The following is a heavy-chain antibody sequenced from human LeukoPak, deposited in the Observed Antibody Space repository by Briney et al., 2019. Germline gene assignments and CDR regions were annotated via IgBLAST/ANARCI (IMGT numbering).Heavy chain of an antibody. J-gene: IGHJ6*03. Sequence: SETLSLTCIVSGYSISSGYYWSWIRQPPGKGLEWIGYIYHSGSTYYNPSLKSRVTISVDRSKNQFSLKLSSVTAADTAVYYCARDLPYSNYEYGVYYYYYYMDVWGKGTTVTVSS. D-gene: IGHD4-11*01. CDR2: IYHSGST. CDR1: GYSISSGYY. V-gene: IGHV4-38-2*02. CDR3: ARDLPYSNYEYGVYYYYYYMDV.